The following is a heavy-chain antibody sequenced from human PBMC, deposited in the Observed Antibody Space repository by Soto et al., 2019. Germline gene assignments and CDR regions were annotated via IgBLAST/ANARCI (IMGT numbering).Heavy chain of an antibody. D-gene: IGHD2-2*02. V-gene: IGHV1-18*01. CDR1: GYTFTSYG. J-gene: IGHJ6*03. CDR2: ISAYNGNT. CDR3: ARGYCSSTSCYTYYYYYMDV. Sequence: GASVKVSCKASGYTFTSYGISWVRQAPGQGLEWMGWISAYNGNTNYAQKLQGRVTMTTDTSTSTAYMELRSLRSDDTAVYYCARGYCSSTSCYTYYYYYMDVWGKGTTVTVSS.